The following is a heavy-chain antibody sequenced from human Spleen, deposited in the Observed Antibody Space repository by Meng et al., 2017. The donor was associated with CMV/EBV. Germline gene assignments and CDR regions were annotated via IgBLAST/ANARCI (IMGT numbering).Heavy chain of an antibody. CDR2: INSDGSSE. CDR1: GFTLSYYW. Sequence: GGSLRLSCEASGFTLSYYWMHWVRQAPGKGLVWVSRINSDGSSESYADSVKGRFTISRDNAKSTLYLQMNSLRAEDTAVYFCSSYGGTELERRNGAFDIWGRGTMVTVSS. J-gene: IGHJ3*02. CDR3: SSYGGTELERRNGAFDI. D-gene: IGHD1-1*01. V-gene: IGHV3-74*01.